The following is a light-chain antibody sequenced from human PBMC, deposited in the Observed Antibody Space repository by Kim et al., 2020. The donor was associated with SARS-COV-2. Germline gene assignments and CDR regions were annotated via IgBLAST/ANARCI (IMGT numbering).Light chain of an antibody. V-gene: IGKV1-6*01. J-gene: IGKJ1*01. CDR1: QDITSD. CDR2: DAS. Sequence: ASVGDRVTITCRASQDITSDLGWYQQKPGKAPKFLISDASTLQGGVPSRFSGSGSGTDFTLTISSLQPEDFATYYCLQDYNYPWTFGQGTKVDIK. CDR3: LQDYNYPWT.